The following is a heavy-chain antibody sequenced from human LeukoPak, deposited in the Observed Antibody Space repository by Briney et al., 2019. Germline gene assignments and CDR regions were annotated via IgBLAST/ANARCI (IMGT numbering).Heavy chain of an antibody. CDR1: GFTFSSYW. CDR3: TCPSASGPN. Sequence: GGSLRLSCAASGFTFSSYWMSWVRQAPGKGLEWGANIKQDGSQKYYVESVKGRFTISSDNAKNSLYLQLNSLRAEDTAMYYCTCPSASGPNWGQGTLVTVSS. CDR2: IKQDGSQK. J-gene: IGHJ4*02. D-gene: IGHD6-13*01. V-gene: IGHV3-7*03.